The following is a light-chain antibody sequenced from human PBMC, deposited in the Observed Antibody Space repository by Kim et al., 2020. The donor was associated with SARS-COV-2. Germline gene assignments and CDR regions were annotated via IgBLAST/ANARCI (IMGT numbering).Light chain of an antibody. CDR2: GNS. J-gene: IGLJ2*01. CDR1: SSNIGAGYD. V-gene: IGLV1-40*01. Sequence: QSVLTQPPSVSGAPGQRVTISCTGSSSNIGAGYDVHWYQQLPGTAPKLLIYGNSNRPSGVPDRFSGSKSGTSASLAFTGLQAEDEADYYCQSYDSSLSDSVVFGGGTQLTVL. CDR3: QSYDSSLSDSVV.